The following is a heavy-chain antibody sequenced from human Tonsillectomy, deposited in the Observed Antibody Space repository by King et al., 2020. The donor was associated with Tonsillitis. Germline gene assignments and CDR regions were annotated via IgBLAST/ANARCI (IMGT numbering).Heavy chain of an antibody. J-gene: IGHJ3*02. CDR3: ARRGPIAVIIYDGFDI. D-gene: IGHD6-19*01. Sequence: QLQESGPGLVKPSETLSLTCSVSGGSVGSSSHYWGWIRQAPGKGLEWIGNINYRGSTFYNPSLKSRVTISADTSKIQFSLKLRSVTAADTAVYYCARRGPIAVIIYDGFDIWGQGTMVTVSS. CDR1: GGSVGSSSHY. V-gene: IGHV4-39*01. CDR2: INYRGST.